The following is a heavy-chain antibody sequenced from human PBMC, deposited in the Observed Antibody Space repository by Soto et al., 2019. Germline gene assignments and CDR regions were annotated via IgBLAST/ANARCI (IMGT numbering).Heavy chain of an antibody. CDR3: ARYHFGDYAFDS. D-gene: IGHD4-17*01. CDR1: GFIFNYNW. Sequence: PGGSLRLSCAAPGFIFNYNWMGWVRQAPGKGLEWVANIKGDGSETHYADSVGGRFTISRDNAKNALYLQMNSLLVEDTATYYCARYHFGDYAFDSWGQG. CDR2: IKGDGSET. J-gene: IGHJ4*02. V-gene: IGHV3-7*04.